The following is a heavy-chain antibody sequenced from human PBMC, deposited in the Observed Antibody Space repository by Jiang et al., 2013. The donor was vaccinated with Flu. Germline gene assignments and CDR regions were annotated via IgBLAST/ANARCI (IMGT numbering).Heavy chain of an antibody. CDR3: ARQGKWFGELLRFDP. CDR2: IYYSGST. V-gene: IGHV4-39*01. D-gene: IGHD3-10*01. CDR1: GGSISSSSYY. J-gene: IGHJ5*02. Sequence: LLKPSETLSLTCTVSGGSISSSSYYWGWIRQPPGKGLEWIGSIYYSGSTYYNPSLKSRVTISVDTSKNQFSLKLSSVTAADTAVYYCARQGKWFGELLRFDPWGQGTLVTVSS.